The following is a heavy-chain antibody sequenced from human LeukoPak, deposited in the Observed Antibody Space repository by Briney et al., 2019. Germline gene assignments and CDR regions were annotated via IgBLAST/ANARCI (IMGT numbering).Heavy chain of an antibody. V-gene: IGHV3-21*01. J-gene: IGHJ4*02. CDR3: ARDPHLTYVIDY. CDR2: ISSSSSYI. D-gene: IGHD3-16*01. Sequence: PGGSLRLSCAASGFTFSSYSMNWVRQAPGKGLEWVSSISSSSSYIYYADSVKGRFTISRDNAKNSLYLQMNSLRAEDTAVYYCARDPHLTYVIDYWGQGTLVTVYS. CDR1: GFTFSSYS.